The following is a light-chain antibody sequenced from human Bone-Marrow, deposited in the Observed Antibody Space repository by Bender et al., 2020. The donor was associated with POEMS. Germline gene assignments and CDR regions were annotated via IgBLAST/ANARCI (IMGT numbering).Light chain of an antibody. CDR2: YDD. V-gene: IGLV1-36*01. CDR3: SACDDSLSGWV. Sequence: QSVVTQPPSLSEAPRQRVTISCSGSSSNIGNHGVNWYQQLPGEAPKLLIYYDDLLTPWVSDRFSASKSGTSATLAISELQSEDEALYYYSACDDSLSGWVFGGETKLTVL. CDR1: SSNIGNHG. J-gene: IGLJ2*01.